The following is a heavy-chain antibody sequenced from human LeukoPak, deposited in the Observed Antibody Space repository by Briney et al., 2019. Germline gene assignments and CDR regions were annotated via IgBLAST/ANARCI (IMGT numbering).Heavy chain of an antibody. Sequence: PSGTLSLTCAVSGDSISSGDYSWSWIRQPSGKGLEWIGYIFHSGHSFYNPSLKSQITISVDKSKNQFSLRLTSVTAADTAVYYCARELWFVNAPGSWFDPWGQGTLVTVSS. J-gene: IGHJ5*02. CDR3: ARELWFVNAPGSWFDP. CDR2: IFHSGHS. V-gene: IGHV4-30-2*01. D-gene: IGHD3-10*01. CDR1: GDSISSGDYS.